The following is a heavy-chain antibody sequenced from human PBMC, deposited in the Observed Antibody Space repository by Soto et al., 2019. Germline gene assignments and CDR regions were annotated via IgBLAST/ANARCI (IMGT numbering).Heavy chain of an antibody. V-gene: IGHV3-30-3*01. CDR1: GFSFSISP. CDR2: ISYDGTNK. D-gene: IGHD7-27*01. CDR3: ARDPKTSGGQHWAFNYFDS. J-gene: IGHJ4*02. Sequence: GGSLRLSCAASGFSFSISPIHWVRQAPGKGPEWVALISYDGTNKFYADSVKGRFTISRDNSKSTLYLQVDSLRPEDAAVYYCARDPKTSGGQHWAFNYFDSWGQGTLVTAPQ.